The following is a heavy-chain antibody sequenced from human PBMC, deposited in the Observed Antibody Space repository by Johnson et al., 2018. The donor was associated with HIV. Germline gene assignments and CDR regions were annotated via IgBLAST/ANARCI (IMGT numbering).Heavy chain of an antibody. J-gene: IGHJ3*02. CDR1: GFTFSNNW. D-gene: IGHD3-22*01. Sequence: VQLVESGGGLVQPGGSLRLSCRASGFTFSNNWMNWVRQAPGKGLEWVANIKGDGSEKYHVDSVRGRFTISRDNAKNSLYLQMNSLRAEDTALYYCARSVGYYDSSGYYYVDAFDIWGQGTMVTVSS. CDR3: ARSVGYYDSSGYYYVDAFDI. V-gene: IGHV3-7*05. CDR2: IKGDGSEK.